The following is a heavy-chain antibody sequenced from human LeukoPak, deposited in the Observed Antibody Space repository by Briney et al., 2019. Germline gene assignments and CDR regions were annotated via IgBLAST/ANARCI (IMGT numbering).Heavy chain of an antibody. J-gene: IGHJ6*03. CDR1: GFTFRSYG. Sequence: GGSLRLSCAASGFTFRSYGMHWVRQAPGKGLEWVTFIGYDGSNKYYTDSVKGRFTISRDNSKNTLHLQMNSLRTEDTAVYYCAKDSYYYYIDVWGKGTTVTVSS. CDR2: IGYDGSNK. CDR3: AKDSYYYYIDV. V-gene: IGHV3-30*02.